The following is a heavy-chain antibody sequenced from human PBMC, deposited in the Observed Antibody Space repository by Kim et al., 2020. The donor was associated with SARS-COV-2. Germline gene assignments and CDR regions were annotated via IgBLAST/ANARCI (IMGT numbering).Heavy chain of an antibody. CDR3: AKDPEETAAGRPYFFDY. CDR1: GFTFSSYA. Sequence: GGSLRLSCAASGFTFSSYAMSWVRQTPGKGLEWVSIISGGGGSTCYGDSVKGRFTISRDNSKNTLYLQMISLRAEDTAVYYCAKDPEETAAGRPYFFDYWVQGTLVTVSS. D-gene: IGHD6-13*01. CDR2: ISGGGGST. J-gene: IGHJ4*02. V-gene: IGHV3-23*01.